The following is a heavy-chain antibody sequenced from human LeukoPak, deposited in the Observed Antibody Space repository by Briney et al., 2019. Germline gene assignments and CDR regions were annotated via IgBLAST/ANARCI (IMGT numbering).Heavy chain of an antibody. D-gene: IGHD3-3*01. CDR2: IYSGGST. V-gene: IGHV3-66*02. Sequence: GGSLRLSCAASGFTVSSNYMSWVRQAPGKGLEGVSVIYSGGSTYYADSVKGRFTISRDNSKHTLYLQMNSLRAEDTPVYYCAREVSYYDFWSGYYHWFDPWGQGTLVTVSS. CDR1: GFTVSSNY. J-gene: IGHJ5*02. CDR3: AREVSYYDFWSGYYHWFDP.